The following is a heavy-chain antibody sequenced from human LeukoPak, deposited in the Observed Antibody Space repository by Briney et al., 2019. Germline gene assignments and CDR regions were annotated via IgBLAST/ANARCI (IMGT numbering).Heavy chain of an antibody. D-gene: IGHD5/OR15-5a*01. CDR1: GGSISSTAYY. J-gene: IGHJ6*03. CDR2: IYYSETT. CDR3: ARQVSDYYYYYIDV. Sequence: SETLSLTCTVSGGSISSTAYYWDWIRQPPGKGLEWIGSIYYSETTYYNSSLKSRVTTSLNTSKNQFSLRPTSVTAADTAVYYCARQVSDYYYYYIDVWGKGATVTVSS. V-gene: IGHV4-39*01.